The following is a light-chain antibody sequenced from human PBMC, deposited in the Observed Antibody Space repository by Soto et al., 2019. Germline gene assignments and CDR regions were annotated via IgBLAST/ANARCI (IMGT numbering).Light chain of an antibody. CDR1: TSDVGGYDY. J-gene: IGLJ2*01. Sequence: QAVVTQPRSVSGSPGQSVTISCTGTTSDVGGYDYVSWYQQHPGKAPKLMIYDVIKRPSGVPDRFSGSKSGNTASLTISGLQAEDEADYYCCSYAGGYTFGVFGGGTKVTVL. V-gene: IGLV2-11*01. CDR3: CSYAGGYTFGV. CDR2: DVI.